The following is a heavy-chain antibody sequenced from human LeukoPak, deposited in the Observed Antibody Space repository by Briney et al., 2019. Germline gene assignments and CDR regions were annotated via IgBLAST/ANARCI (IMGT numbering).Heavy chain of an antibody. J-gene: IGHJ6*03. Sequence: SETLSLTCTVSGGSVSSYSWSWIRQPAGKGLEWIGRIYASGSTNYNPSLKSRVTMSLDTSKNQFSLNLSSVTAADTAVYYCARVLLWFGYYYYMDVWGKGTTVTVSS. CDR1: GGSVSSYS. CDR3: ARVLLWFGYYYYMDV. D-gene: IGHD3-10*01. V-gene: IGHV4-4*07. CDR2: IYASGST.